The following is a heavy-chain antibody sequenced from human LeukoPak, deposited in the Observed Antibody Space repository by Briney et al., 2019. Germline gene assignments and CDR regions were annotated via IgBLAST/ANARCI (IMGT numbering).Heavy chain of an antibody. Sequence: GGSLRLSCAASGFTVSSNYMRWVRQAPGKGLEWVSVTYSGGSTYYADSVKGRFTIPRDNSKNTLYLQMNSLRAEDTAVYYCSSTSCPMCGMDVWGQGTTVTVSS. D-gene: IGHD2-2*01. J-gene: IGHJ6*02. V-gene: IGHV3-66*02. CDR1: GFTVSSNY. CDR2: TYSGGST. CDR3: SSTSCPMCGMDV.